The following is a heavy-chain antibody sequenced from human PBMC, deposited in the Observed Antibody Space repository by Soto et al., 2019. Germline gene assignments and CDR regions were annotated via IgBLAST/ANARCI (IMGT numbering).Heavy chain of an antibody. D-gene: IGHD2-21*02. CDR3: ARGRSTDCYFDY. J-gene: IGHJ4*02. CDR2: IYYSGST. CDR1: GGSISSGDYY. V-gene: IGHV4-30-4*01. Sequence: SETLSLTCTVSGGSISSGDYYWSWIRQPPGKGLEWIGYIYYSGSTYYNPSLKSRVTISVDTSKNQFSLKLSSVTAADTAVYYCARGRSTDCYFDYWGQGTLVTVSS.